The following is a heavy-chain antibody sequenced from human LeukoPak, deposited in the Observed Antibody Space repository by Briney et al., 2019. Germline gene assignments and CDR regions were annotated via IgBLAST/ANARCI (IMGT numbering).Heavy chain of an antibody. V-gene: IGHV3-43*01. CDR2: INWDGGST. D-gene: IGHD1-1*01. CDR3: AGHKGTTPNWYFDL. Sequence: GGSLRLSCAASGFTFDDYIMHWARQAPGKGLEWVSLINWDGGSTIYADSVKGRFTISRDNSKNSLYLQMNSLRIEDTALYYCAGHKGTTPNWYFDLWGRGTLVTVSS. CDR1: GFTFDDYI. J-gene: IGHJ2*01.